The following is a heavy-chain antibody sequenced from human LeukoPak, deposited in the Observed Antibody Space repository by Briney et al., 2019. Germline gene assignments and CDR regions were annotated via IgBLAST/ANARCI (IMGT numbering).Heavy chain of an antibody. CDR1: GFTFSSYA. Sequence: GGSLRLSCAASGFTFSSYAMSWVRQAPGKGLEWVSAISGNGGSTYYADSVKGRFTISRDNSKNTLYLQMNSLRAEDTAVYYCAKDGGSSSWYYFDYWGQGTLVTVSS. CDR3: AKDGGSSSWYYFDY. D-gene: IGHD6-13*01. J-gene: IGHJ4*02. CDR2: ISGNGGST. V-gene: IGHV3-23*01.